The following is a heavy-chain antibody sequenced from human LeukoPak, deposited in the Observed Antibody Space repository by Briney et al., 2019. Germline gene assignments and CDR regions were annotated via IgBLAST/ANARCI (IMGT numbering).Heavy chain of an antibody. CDR3: AKGRWCSSSSCYDPFGY. J-gene: IGHJ4*02. V-gene: IGHV3-43*02. D-gene: IGHD2-2*01. Sequence: GGSLRLSCAASGFTFDDSAMHWVRQAPGEGPEWVSLINGDGGNTYYADSVKGRFTISRDNSKNSLYLQMNSLRTEDTALHYCAKGRWCSSSSCYDPFGYWGQGTLVTVSS. CDR2: INGDGGNT. CDR1: GFTFDDSA.